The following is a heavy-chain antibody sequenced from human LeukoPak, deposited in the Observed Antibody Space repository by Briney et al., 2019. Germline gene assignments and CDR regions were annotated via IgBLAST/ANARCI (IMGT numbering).Heavy chain of an antibody. J-gene: IGHJ4*02. Sequence: ASVKVSCKASGYTFTGHTMNWVRQAPGQGPEWMGYINTKTGNPTYAQGFTGRFVFSLDTSVSTAYLQISSLKPEDTGVYYCAKGGWVAVTGMDSWGQGTLVTVSS. CDR3: AKGGWVAVTGMDS. V-gene: IGHV7-4-1*02. CDR2: INTKTGNP. CDR1: GYTFTGHT. D-gene: IGHD6-19*01.